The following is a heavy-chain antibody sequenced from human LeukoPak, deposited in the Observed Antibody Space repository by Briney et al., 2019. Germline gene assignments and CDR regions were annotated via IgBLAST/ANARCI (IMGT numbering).Heavy chain of an antibody. CDR3: AKDKVWGSLATHYFDY. J-gene: IGHJ4*02. CDR2: ISGSGSHT. CDR1: GFTYSDYY. Sequence: PGGSLRLSCAASGFTYSDYYMSWIRQAPGKGLEWVSYISGSGSHTTYADSVKGRFTISRDNSKNSLYLQMNSLRTEDTALYYCAKDKVWGSLATHYFDYWRQGSLVTVSS. D-gene: IGHD3-16*01. V-gene: IGHV3-11*05.